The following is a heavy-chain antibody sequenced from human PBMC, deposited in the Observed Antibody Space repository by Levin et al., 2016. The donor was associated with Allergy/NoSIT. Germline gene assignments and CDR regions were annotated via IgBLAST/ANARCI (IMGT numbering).Heavy chain of an antibody. Sequence: WIRQPPGKGLEWVSSISSSSSYIYYADSVKGRFTISRDNAKNSLYLQMNSLRAEDTAVYYCARDHWGCSSTSCPIDYWGQGTLVTVSS. D-gene: IGHD2-2*01. CDR2: ISSSSSYI. CDR3: ARDHWGCSSTSCPIDY. J-gene: IGHJ4*02. V-gene: IGHV3-21*01.